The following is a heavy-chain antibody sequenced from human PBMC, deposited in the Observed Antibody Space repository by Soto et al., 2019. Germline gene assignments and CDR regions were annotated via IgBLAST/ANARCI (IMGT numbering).Heavy chain of an antibody. D-gene: IGHD2-2*01. Sequence: EVQLLESGGTLIQPGGSLRLSCTASGFTFSTYAMSWVRQAPGKGPEWVSVISDDGGGTYYADSVKGRFIISRDNSKNTLYLQMNRLRAEDTAVYYCAKDAGGGPYSTAWYEFDNWGQGTLVTVSS. CDR2: ISDDGGGT. CDR1: GFTFSTYA. J-gene: IGHJ4*02. CDR3: AKDAGGGPYSTAWYEFDN. V-gene: IGHV3-23*01.